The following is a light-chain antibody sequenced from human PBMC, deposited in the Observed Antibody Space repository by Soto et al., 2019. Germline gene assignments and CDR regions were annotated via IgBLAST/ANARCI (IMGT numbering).Light chain of an antibody. CDR2: DAS. Sequence: EIVLTQSPATLSLSPGETATLSCRASQSFGSYFAWYQQKPGQAPRLLIYDASNRATGLPARFSGSGSGTDLSLTISTLESEDFAAYYCHQRYSWPLTFGPGTTVDIQ. CDR1: QSFGSY. CDR3: HQRYSWPLT. J-gene: IGKJ3*01. V-gene: IGKV3-11*01.